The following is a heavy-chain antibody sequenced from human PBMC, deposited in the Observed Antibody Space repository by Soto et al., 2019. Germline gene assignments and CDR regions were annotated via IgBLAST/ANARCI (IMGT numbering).Heavy chain of an antibody. CDR2: INWNGGST. V-gene: IGHV3-20*01. Sequence: PGGSLRLSCAASGFTFDDYGMSWVRQAPGKGLEWVSGINWNGGSTGYADSVKGRFTISRDNAKNSLYLQMNSLRAEDTALYHCARDRHPGYSSSWYVYYYMDVWGKGTTVTVSS. J-gene: IGHJ6*03. D-gene: IGHD6-13*01. CDR1: GFTFDDYG. CDR3: ARDRHPGYSSSWYVYYYMDV.